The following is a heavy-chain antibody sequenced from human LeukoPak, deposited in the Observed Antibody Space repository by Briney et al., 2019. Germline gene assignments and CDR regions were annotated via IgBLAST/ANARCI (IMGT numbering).Heavy chain of an antibody. Sequence: GGSLRLSCAASGFTFSSYSMNWVRQAPGKGLEWVSYISSSSSTIYYADSVKGRFTISRDNAKNSLYLQMNSLRAEDTAVYYCARDYYDSSGYSFDYWGQGTLATVSS. CDR2: ISSSSSTI. CDR1: GFTFSSYS. D-gene: IGHD3-22*01. J-gene: IGHJ4*02. V-gene: IGHV3-48*04. CDR3: ARDYYDSSGYSFDY.